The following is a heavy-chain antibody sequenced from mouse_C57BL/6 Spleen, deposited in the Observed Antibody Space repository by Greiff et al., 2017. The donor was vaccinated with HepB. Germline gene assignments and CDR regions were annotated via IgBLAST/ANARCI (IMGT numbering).Heavy chain of an antibody. CDR2: FYPGSGSI. D-gene: IGHD1-1*01. CDR3: ARHEEGITTVVRYWYFDV. Sequence: VQLQQSGAELVKPGASVKLSCKASGYTFTEYTIHWVKQRSGQGLEWIGWFYPGSGSIKYNEKFKDKAKVTADKSSSTVYMELSRLTSEDSAVYFCARHEEGITTVVRYWYFDVWGTGTTVTVSA. J-gene: IGHJ1*03. V-gene: IGHV1-62-2*01. CDR1: GYTFTEYT.